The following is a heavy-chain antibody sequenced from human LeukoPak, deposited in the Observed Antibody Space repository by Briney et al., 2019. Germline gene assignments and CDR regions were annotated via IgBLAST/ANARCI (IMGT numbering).Heavy chain of an antibody. CDR3: ATTDQYNSSGYPFDH. D-gene: IGHD3-22*01. CDR2: IYSGGST. J-gene: IGHJ4*02. V-gene: IGHV3-66*01. Sequence: GGSLRLSCAASGFTVSNNYMSWVRRAPGKGLEWVSVIYSGGSTYHADSAKGRFSVSRDNSKNTLYLQVSSLRAEDTAVYHCATTDQYNSSGYPFDHWGQGTLVTVSS. CDR1: GFTVSNNY.